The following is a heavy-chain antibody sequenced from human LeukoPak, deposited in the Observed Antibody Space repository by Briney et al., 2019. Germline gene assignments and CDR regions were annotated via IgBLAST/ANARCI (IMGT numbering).Heavy chain of an antibody. J-gene: IGHJ4*02. Sequence: SETLSLTCTVSGGSISSYYWSWIRQPAGKGLEWIGRIYTSGSTNYNPSLKSRVTMSVDTSKNQYSLKLSSVTAADTAVYYCARGGSSWFDFDYWGQGTLVTVSS. V-gene: IGHV4-4*07. CDR1: GGSISSYY. D-gene: IGHD6-13*01. CDR2: IYTSGST. CDR3: ARGGSSWFDFDY.